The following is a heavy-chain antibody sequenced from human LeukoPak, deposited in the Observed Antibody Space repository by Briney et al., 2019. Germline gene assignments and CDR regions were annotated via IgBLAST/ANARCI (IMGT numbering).Heavy chain of an antibody. V-gene: IGHV3-9*01. CDR1: GFTFDDYA. CDR2: ISWNSGSI. CDR3: AKEVSIISRGLDY. D-gene: IGHD2-21*01. Sequence: GRSLRLSCSAPGFTFDDYAMHWVRPGAGQGLQWDSCISWNSGSIGYADSVKGRFTISRDNAKNSLYLQMNSLRAEDTAVYYCAKEVSIISRGLDYWGQGILVTVSS. J-gene: IGHJ4*02.